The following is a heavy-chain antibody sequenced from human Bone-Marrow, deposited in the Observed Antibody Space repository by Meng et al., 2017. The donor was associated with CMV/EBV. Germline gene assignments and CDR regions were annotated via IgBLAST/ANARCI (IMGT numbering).Heavy chain of an antibody. CDR3: ARIRDPYYYGSGTYALYFDY. D-gene: IGHD3-10*01. V-gene: IGHV4-39*07. Sequence: SETLSLTCTVSGGSISSSSYYWGWIRQPPGKGLEWIGSIYYSGSTYYNPSLKSRVTISVDTSKNQFSLKLSSVTAADTAVYFCARIRDPYYYGSGTYALYFDYWGQGTLVTVSS. CDR2: IYYSGST. CDR1: GGSISSSSYY. J-gene: IGHJ4*02.